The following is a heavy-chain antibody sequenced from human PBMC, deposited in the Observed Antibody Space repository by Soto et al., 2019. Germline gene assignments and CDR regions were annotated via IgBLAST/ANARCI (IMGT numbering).Heavy chain of an antibody. Sequence: PGGSLRLSCTASGFTFGDYAMSWFRQAPGKGLEWVGFIRSKDYGGTTEYAASVKGRFTISRDDSKSIAYLQMNSLKTEDTAVYYCTRDKREQWGPHMDVWGKGTTVTVSS. CDR3: TRDKREQWGPHMDV. D-gene: IGHD6-19*01. V-gene: IGHV3-49*03. CDR2: IRSKDYGGTT. CDR1: GFTFGDYA. J-gene: IGHJ6*03.